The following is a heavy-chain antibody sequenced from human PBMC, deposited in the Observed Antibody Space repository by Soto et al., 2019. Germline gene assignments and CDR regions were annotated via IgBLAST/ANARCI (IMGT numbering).Heavy chain of an antibody. J-gene: IGHJ4*02. CDR1: GGSISSGDYY. V-gene: IGHV4-30-4*01. CDR2: IYYSGST. Sequence: QVQLQESGPGLVKPSQTLCLSCSVSGGSISSGDYYWSWIRQPPGKGLEWIGYIYYSGSTYYNPSLKSRVTISVDTSKNQFSLKLSSVTAADTAVYYCARALRYFDWSVYAYFDYWGQVTLVTVSS. CDR3: ARALRYFDWSVYAYFDY. D-gene: IGHD3-9*01.